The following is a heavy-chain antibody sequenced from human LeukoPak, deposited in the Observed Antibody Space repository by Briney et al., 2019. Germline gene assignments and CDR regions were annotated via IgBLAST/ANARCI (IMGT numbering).Heavy chain of an antibody. J-gene: IGHJ4*02. Sequence: GGSLRLSCAASGFSVNSNYMTWVRQAPGKGLEWVSVLYTGGNTYYAESVQGRFSISRDNSRNTLYLQMNSLRAEDTAVYYCARGFYFVGRQPAYAFDFWGLGTLVAVSS. CDR1: GFSVNSNY. V-gene: IGHV3-53*01. D-gene: IGHD3-10*02. CDR2: LYTGGNT. CDR3: ARGFYFVGRQPAYAFDF.